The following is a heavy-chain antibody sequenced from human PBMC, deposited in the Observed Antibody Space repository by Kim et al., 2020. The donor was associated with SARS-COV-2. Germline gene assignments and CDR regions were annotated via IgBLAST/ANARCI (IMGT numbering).Heavy chain of an antibody. J-gene: IGHJ4*02. CDR3: ARVIQSNYGGKAYYFDY. Sequence: SETLSLTCTVSGGSISSGGYYRSWIRQHPGKGLEWIGYIYYSGSTYYNPSLKSRVTISVDTSKNQFSLKLSSVTAADTAVYYCARVIQSNYGGKAYYFDYWGQGTLVTVSS. CDR1: GGSISSGGYY. CDR2: IYYSGST. D-gene: IGHD4-17*01. V-gene: IGHV4-31*03.